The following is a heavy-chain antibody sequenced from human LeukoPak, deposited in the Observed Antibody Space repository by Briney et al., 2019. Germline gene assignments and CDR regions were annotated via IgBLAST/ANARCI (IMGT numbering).Heavy chain of an antibody. CDR2: ISYSGST. V-gene: IGHV4-59*01. Sequence: SETLSLTCTVSGGSISSYYWSWIRQPPGKGLEWIGYISYSGSTNYNPSLKSRVTISVDTSKNRFSLKLSSVTTADTAVYYCARGRDGYNKAYFDYWGQGTLVTVSS. CDR3: ARGRDGYNKAYFDY. D-gene: IGHD5-24*01. J-gene: IGHJ4*02. CDR1: GGSISSYY.